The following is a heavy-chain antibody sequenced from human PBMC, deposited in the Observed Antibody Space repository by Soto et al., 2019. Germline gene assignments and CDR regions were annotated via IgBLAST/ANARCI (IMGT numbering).Heavy chain of an antibody. J-gene: IGHJ4*02. CDR3: VFPKFYSSPKRFPFDY. D-gene: IGHD6-13*01. CDR2: ISGSGGST. CDR1: GFTFSSYA. V-gene: IGHV3-23*01. Sequence: PGGSLRLSCAASGFTFSSYAMSWVRQAPGKGLEWVSAISGSGGSTYYADSVKGRFTISRDNSKNTLYLQMNSLRAEDTAVYYCVFPKFYSSPKRFPFDYWGQGTLVTVSS.